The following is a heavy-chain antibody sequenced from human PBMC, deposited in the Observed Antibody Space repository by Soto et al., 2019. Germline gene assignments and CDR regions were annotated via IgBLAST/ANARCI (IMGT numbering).Heavy chain of an antibody. D-gene: IGHD5-12*01. CDR1: GGSISSYY. J-gene: IGHJ4*02. Sequence: QVQLQESGPGLVKPSETLSLTCTVSGGSISSYYWSWIRQPPGKGLEWIGYIYYSGSTNYNPSLKSRVTIAVDTSKNQSSLKLSSVTAADTAVYYCASEGVDSGYDHGGFDYWGQGTLVTVSS. V-gene: IGHV4-59*01. CDR2: IYYSGST. CDR3: ASEGVDSGYDHGGFDY.